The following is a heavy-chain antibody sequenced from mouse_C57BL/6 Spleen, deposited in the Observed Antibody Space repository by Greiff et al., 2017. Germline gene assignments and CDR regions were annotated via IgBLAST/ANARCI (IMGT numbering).Heavy chain of an antibody. CDR3: ATLLEGYFDV. Sequence: EVQLVESGGGLVKPGGSLKLSCAASGFTFSDYGMHWVRQAPEKGLEWVAYISRGSSTIYYADTVKGRFTISSDNAKNTLFLQMTSLRSEDTAMYCWATLLEGYFDVWGTGTTVTVSS. J-gene: IGHJ1*03. CDR2: ISRGSSTI. D-gene: IGHD2-1*01. CDR1: GFTFSDYG. V-gene: IGHV5-17*01.